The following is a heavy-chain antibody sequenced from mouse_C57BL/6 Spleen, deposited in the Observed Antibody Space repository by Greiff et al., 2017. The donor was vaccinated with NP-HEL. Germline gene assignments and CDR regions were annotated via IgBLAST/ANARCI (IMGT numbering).Heavy chain of an antibody. V-gene: IGHV1-55*01. J-gene: IGHJ4*01. CDR2: IYPGSGST. Sequence: VQLQQPGAELVKPGASVKMSCKASGYTFTSYWITWVKQRPGQGLEWIGDIYPGSGSTNYNEKFKSKATLTLDTASITAYIQLSSLTSEDSAVYYCARRSSSYAMDYWGQGTSVTVSS. D-gene: IGHD1-1*01. CDR3: ARRSSSYAMDY. CDR1: GYTFTSYW.